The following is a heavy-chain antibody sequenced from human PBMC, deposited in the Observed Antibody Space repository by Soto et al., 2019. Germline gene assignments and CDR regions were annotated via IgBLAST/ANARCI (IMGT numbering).Heavy chain of an antibody. D-gene: IGHD5-12*01. CDR3: ARGQEGIVATH. J-gene: IGHJ4*02. CDR2: VKDGGST. V-gene: IGHV4-34*01. Sequence: QVQLQQWGAGLLKPSETLSLTCTVNGGSLTGYYWSWIRQPPGKGLEWIGEVKDGGSTNYRPSLRDRVSTSADTSQNHFSLRLNSVTAADTAVYFCARGQEGIVATHWDQGALVPVSS. CDR1: GGSLTGYY.